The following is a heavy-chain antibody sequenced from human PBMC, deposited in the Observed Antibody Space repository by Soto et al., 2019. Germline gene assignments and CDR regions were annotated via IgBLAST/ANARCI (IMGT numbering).Heavy chain of an antibody. CDR2: ISAYNGNT. V-gene: IGHV1-18*04. D-gene: IGHD2-2*01. CDR3: ARDGVYCSSTSCSTSYYYYGMDV. J-gene: IGHJ6*02. Sequence: KVSCKASGYTFTSYGISWVRQAPGQGLEWMGWISAYNGNTNYAQKLQGRVTMTTDTSTSTAYMELRSLRSDDTAVYYCARDGVYCSSTSCSTSYYYYGMDVWGQGTTVIVSS. CDR1: GYTFTSYG.